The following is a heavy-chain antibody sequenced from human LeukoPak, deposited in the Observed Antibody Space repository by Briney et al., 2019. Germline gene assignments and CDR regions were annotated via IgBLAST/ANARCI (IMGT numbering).Heavy chain of an antibody. Sequence: GGSLRLSCAASGFTVSSNYMSWVRQAPGKGLEWVAWISTSSTTIYYADSVKGRFTISRDNAKNSLYLQMNSLRAEDTAVYYCARVSIVTVAGSNWFDPWGQGTLVTVSS. V-gene: IGHV3-48*04. D-gene: IGHD6-19*01. J-gene: IGHJ5*02. CDR1: GFTVSSNY. CDR2: ISTSSTTI. CDR3: ARVSIVTVAGSNWFDP.